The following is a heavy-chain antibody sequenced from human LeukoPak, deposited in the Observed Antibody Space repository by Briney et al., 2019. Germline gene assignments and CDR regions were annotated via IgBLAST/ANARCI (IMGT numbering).Heavy chain of an antibody. D-gene: IGHD3-3*01. CDR2: MKPNSGNT. CDR3: ARDDDHYYYGMDV. V-gene: IGHV1-8*01. J-gene: IGHJ6*02. Sequence: ASVKVSCKASGYIFTSYDINWVRQATGQGLEWMGWMKPNSGNTGYAQKLQGRVTMTRNTSISTAYMELSSLRSEDTAVYYCARDDDHYYYGMDVWVQGTTVTVSS. CDR1: GYIFTSYD.